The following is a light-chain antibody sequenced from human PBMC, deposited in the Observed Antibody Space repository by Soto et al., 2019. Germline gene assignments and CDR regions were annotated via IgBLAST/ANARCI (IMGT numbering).Light chain of an antibody. CDR2: GAS. J-gene: IGKJ1*01. Sequence: EVLVTQSPATLSVSPGEGVTLSCRASQSVSTDLAWYQQKPGQAPRLLIYGASIRAIGVPDRFSGSGSGTDFTFTISSLQFEDSAVYFCQQYKNWPPWTFGQGTKVEI. V-gene: IGKV3-15*01. CDR3: QQYKNWPPWT. CDR1: QSVSTD.